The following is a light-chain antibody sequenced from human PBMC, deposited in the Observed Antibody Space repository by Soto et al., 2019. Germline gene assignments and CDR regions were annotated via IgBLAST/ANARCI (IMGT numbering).Light chain of an antibody. J-gene: IGKJ1*01. CDR2: DTS. CDR1: QDISNY. Sequence: DIQMTQSPSSLSASVGDRVTITCQASQDISNYLNWYQQKPGKAPKLLIYDTSTLETGVPSRFSGSGAGTDYSFTISSLQPEDIATYYCQHYNNLPPTWTFGQGTTVEIQ. CDR3: QHYNNLPPTWT. V-gene: IGKV1-33*01.